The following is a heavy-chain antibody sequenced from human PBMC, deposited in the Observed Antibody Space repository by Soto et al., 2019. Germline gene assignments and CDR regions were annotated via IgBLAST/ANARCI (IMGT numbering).Heavy chain of an antibody. Sequence: PGGSLRLSCAASGFTVSSNYMSWVRQAPGKGLEWVSVIYSGGSTYYADSVKGRFTISRDNSKNTLYLQMNSLRAEDTAVYYCARDLPSRQSGYHYYYYYYGMDVWGQGTTVTVSS. J-gene: IGHJ6*02. D-gene: IGHD3-3*01. CDR3: ARDLPSRQSGYHYYYYYYGMDV. CDR2: IYSGGST. V-gene: IGHV3-53*01. CDR1: GFTVSSNY.